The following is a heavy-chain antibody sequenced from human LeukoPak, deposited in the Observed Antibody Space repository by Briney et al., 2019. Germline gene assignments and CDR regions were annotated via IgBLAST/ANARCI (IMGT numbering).Heavy chain of an antibody. D-gene: IGHD2-2*01. CDR2: INHSGST. V-gene: IGHV4-34*01. CDR3: ARPHCSSTSCYYYFDY. CDR1: GGSFSGYY. J-gene: IGHJ4*02. Sequence: PSETLSLTCAVYGGSFSGYYWSGFRQPPGKGLEWIGEINHSGSTNYNPSLKSRVTISVDTSKNQFSLKLSSVTAADTAVYYCARPHCSSTSCYYYFDYWGQGTLVTVSS.